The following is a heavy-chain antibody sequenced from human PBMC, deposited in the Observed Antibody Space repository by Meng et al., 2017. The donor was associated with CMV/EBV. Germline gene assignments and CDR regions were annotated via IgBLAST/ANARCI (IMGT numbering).Heavy chain of an antibody. CDR1: GVFFSGFF. J-gene: IGHJ4*02. CDR3: VRERGDDSGYNFDS. Sequence: QVLLQESGPGLVKPSGTLSLTCTVSGVFFSGFFWTWIRQPAGKGLEWIGRIYSTGGTNYNPSFESRVTISLDGSNNQFSLKLNSVTAADTAIYYCVRERGDDSGYNFDSWGQGTLVTVSS. CDR2: IYSTGGT. D-gene: IGHD3-22*01. V-gene: IGHV4-4*07.